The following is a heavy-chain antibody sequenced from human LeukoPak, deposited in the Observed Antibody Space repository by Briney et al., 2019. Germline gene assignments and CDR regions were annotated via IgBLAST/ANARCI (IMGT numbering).Heavy chain of an antibody. CDR2: ISGYNGYT. CDR3: GADSMPRGVFSYAFDI. D-gene: IGHD3-10*01. CDR1: GYTHSSYG. J-gene: IGHJ3*02. Sequence: GASVKVSCKASGYTHSSYGISWVRQAPGQGLEWMGWISGYNGYTQYAQKVQGRVTMTTDTSTSTAYMELSSLRSEDTAVYYCGADSMPRGVFSYAFDIWGQGTMVTVSS. V-gene: IGHV1-18*01.